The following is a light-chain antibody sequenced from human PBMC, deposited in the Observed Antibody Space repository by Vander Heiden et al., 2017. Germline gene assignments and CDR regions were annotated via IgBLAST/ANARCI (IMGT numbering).Light chain of an antibody. J-gene: IGLJ1*01. Sequence: QSALTQPASVSGSPGQSITISCTGTSGDVGGYNYVSWYQQHPDKAPKLMIYDVTNRPSGVSNRFSGSKSGNTASLTISGLQGEDEADYYCTSYTSSSTLYVFGTGTKVTVL. V-gene: IGLV2-14*03. CDR2: DVT. CDR1: SGDVGGYNY. CDR3: TSYTSSSTLYV.